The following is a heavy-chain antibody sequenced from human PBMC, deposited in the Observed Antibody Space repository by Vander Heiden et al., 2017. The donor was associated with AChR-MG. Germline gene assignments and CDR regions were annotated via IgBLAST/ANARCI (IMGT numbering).Heavy chain of an antibody. J-gene: IGHJ3*02. D-gene: IGHD3-10*01. CDR2: LNADNGNT. V-gene: IGHV1-3*01. CDR3: ARVLISVGPYYYTSGTSAFDI. Sequence: QVQLVQSGAEVKKPGASVKVSCKASGYSFTTYAIHWVRQAPGQRLEWMGWLNADNGNTKSSQKFQDRVTITRDTSASTAFMELSSLRSEDTAVYYCARVLISVGPYYYTSGTSAFDIWGQGTMGTVSS. CDR1: GYSFTTYA.